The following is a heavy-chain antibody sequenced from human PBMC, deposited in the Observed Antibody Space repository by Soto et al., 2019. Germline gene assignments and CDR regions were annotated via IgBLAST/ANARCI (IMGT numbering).Heavy chain of an antibody. J-gene: IGHJ6*03. V-gene: IGHV4-59*08. CDR1: GGSISSYY. CDR3: ARVEREVRSYYYMDV. Sequence: SETLSLTCTVSGGSISSYYWSWIRQPPGKGLEWIGYIYYSGSTNYNPSLKSRVTISVDTSKTQFSLKLSSVTAADTAVYYCARVEREVRSYYYMDVWGKGTTVTVSS. CDR2: IYYSGST. D-gene: IGHD3-10*01.